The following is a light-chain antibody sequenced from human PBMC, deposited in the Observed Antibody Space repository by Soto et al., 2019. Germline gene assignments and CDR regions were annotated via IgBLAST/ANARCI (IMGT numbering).Light chain of an antibody. CDR2: DVS. CDR3: SSYTSSSTWV. CDR1: TSDVGSYNY. Sequence: QSALTQPASVSGSPGQSITISCTGTTSDVGSYNYVSWYQKNPGKAPKLLVYDVSNRPSGVSNRFSGSKSGNTASLTISGLQPEDEADYYCSSYTSSSTWVFGGGTQLTVL. J-gene: IGLJ3*02. V-gene: IGLV2-14*01.